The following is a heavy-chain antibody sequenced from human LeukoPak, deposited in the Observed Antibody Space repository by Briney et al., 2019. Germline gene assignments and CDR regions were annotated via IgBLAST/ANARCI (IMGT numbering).Heavy chain of an antibody. J-gene: IGHJ4*02. CDR1: GFTFSSYS. D-gene: IGHD3-10*01. CDR3: ARNHFSRGVGNDYYFDY. V-gene: IGHV3-21*01. Sequence: GGSLRLSCAASGFTFSSYSMNWVRQAPGKGLEWVSSISSSSSYIYYADSVKGRFTISRDNAKNSLYLQMNSLRAEDTAVYYCARNHFSRGVGNDYYFDYWGQGTLVTVSS. CDR2: ISSSSSYI.